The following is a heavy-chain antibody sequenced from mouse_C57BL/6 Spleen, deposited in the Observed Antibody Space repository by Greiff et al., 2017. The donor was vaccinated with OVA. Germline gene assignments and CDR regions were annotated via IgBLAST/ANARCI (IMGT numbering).Heavy chain of an antibody. CDR2: FHPYNDDT. J-gene: IGHJ1*03. V-gene: IGHV1-47*01. Sequence: VQLQQSGAELVKPGASVKMSCKASGYTFTTYPIEWMKQNHGKSLEWIGNFHPYNDDTKYNEKFKGKATLTVEKSSSTVYLELSRLTSDDSSVYYCARGGLLRGWYFDVWGTGTTVTVSA. D-gene: IGHD1-1*01. CDR3: ARGGLLRGWYFDV. CDR1: GYTFTTYP.